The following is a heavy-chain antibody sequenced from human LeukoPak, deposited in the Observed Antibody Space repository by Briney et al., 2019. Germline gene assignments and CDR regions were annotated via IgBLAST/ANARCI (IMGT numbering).Heavy chain of an antibody. V-gene: IGHV3-11*01. CDR3: ATPGPLTYYYDSSGYYEYYFDY. CDR2: ISSSSSTI. D-gene: IGHD3-22*01. J-gene: IGHJ4*02. Sequence: GGSLTLSCAASGFTFSDHYMSWMRQTPGKGLEWVSYISSSSSTIYYADSVKGRFTISRDNAKNSLYLQMNSLRAEDTAVYYCATPGPLTYYYDSSGYYEYYFDYWGQGTLVTVSS. CDR1: GFTFSDHY.